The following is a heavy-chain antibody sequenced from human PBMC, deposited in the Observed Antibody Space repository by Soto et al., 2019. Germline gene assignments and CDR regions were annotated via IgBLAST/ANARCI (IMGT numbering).Heavy chain of an antibody. CDR3: ARGPSSLTRFDY. Sequence: GSLRLSCAASGFTFRSYAMHWVRQAPGKGLEWVAVISYDGSNKYYADSVKGRFTISRDNTKNMLYLQMNSLRAEDTAVYYCARGPSSLTRFDYWGQGTLVTVSS. CDR1: GFTFRSYA. J-gene: IGHJ4*02. D-gene: IGHD2-2*01. CDR2: ISYDGSNK. V-gene: IGHV3-30-3*01.